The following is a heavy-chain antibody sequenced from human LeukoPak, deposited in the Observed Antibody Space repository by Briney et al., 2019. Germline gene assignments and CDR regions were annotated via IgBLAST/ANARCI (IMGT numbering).Heavy chain of an antibody. CDR1: GFTFSSYS. CDR3: ARKGEVTAPTKNAFDM. J-gene: IGHJ3*02. CDR2: ISSSSTI. V-gene: IGHV3-48*01. Sequence: GGSLRLSCAASGFTFSSYSMNWVRQAPGKGLEWVSYISSSSTIYYADSVKGRFTISRDNAKNSLYLQMNSLRAEDTAVYFCARKGEVTAPTKNAFDMWGQGTMVTVSS. D-gene: IGHD2-21*02.